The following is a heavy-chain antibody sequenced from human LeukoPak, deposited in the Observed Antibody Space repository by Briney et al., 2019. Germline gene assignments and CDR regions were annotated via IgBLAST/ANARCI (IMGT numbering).Heavy chain of an antibody. CDR2: IYTSGST. Sequence: SETLSPTCTVSGGSISSYYWSWIRQPAGKGLEWIGRIYTSGSTNYNPSLKSRVTMSVDTSKNQFSLKLSSVTAADTAVYYCARGKYYYDSSGPECWFDPWGQGTLVTVSS. CDR3: ARGKYYYDSSGPECWFDP. D-gene: IGHD3-22*01. CDR1: GGSISSYY. V-gene: IGHV4-4*07. J-gene: IGHJ5*02.